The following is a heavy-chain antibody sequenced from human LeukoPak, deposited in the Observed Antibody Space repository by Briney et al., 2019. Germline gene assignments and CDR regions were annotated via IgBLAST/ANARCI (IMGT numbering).Heavy chain of an antibody. J-gene: IGHJ5*02. CDR3: ARDVAEGRFDP. Sequence: GGSLRLSCADSGFTFSTYWMTWVRQAPGKGLEWVASIKADGSEKYYVDPVKGRFTISRDNAKRSLYLQMNSLRPEDTAVYYCARDVAEGRFDPWGQGTLVTVSS. V-gene: IGHV3-7*01. CDR1: GFTFSTYW. CDR2: IKADGSEK.